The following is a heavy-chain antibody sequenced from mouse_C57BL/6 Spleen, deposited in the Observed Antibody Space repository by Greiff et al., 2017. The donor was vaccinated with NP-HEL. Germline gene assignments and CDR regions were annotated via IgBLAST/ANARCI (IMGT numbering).Heavy chain of an antibody. Sequence: VQLQQSGPELVKPGASVKMSCKASGYTFTDYNMHWVKQSHGKSLEWIGYINPNNGGTSYNQKFKGKATLTVNKSSSTAYMELRSLTSEDSAVYYCARAPYYGSSYAMDYWGQGTSVTVSS. D-gene: IGHD1-1*01. CDR1: GYTFTDYN. CDR3: ARAPYYGSSYAMDY. V-gene: IGHV1-22*01. CDR2: INPNNGGT. J-gene: IGHJ4*01.